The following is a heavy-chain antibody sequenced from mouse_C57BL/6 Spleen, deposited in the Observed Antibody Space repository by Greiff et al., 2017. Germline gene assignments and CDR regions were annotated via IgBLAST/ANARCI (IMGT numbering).Heavy chain of an antibody. CDR3: AREHGNLSY. J-gene: IGHJ2*01. CDR1: GYTFTSYG. D-gene: IGHD2-1*01. Sequence: VQLQQSGAELARPGASVKLSCKASGYTFTSYGISWVKQRTGQGLEWIGESYPRSGNTYYNEKFKGKATLTADKSSSTAYMELRSLTSEDSAVYFCAREHGNLSYWGQGTTLTVSS. CDR2: SYPRSGNT. V-gene: IGHV1-81*01.